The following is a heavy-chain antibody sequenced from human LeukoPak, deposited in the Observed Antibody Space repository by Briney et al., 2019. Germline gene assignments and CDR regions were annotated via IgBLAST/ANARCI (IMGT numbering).Heavy chain of an antibody. CDR2: IYYSGST. CDR3: ARDAEYYYGSGSFSSGIDV. J-gene: IGHJ6*02. V-gene: IGHV4-31*03. CDR1: GASITRSGYY. D-gene: IGHD3-10*01. Sequence: SETLSFTCTVSGASITRSGYYWSWIRQRPGQGLEWIGYIYYSGSTYYNPSLKTRVAISVDTSKNQFSLKLSSVTAADMAVYYCARDAEYYYGSGSFSSGIDVWGQGTTVTVSS.